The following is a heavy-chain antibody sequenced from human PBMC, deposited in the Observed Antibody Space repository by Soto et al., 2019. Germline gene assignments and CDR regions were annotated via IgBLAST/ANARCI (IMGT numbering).Heavy chain of an antibody. J-gene: IGHJ5*02. CDR1: GYSFTNND. D-gene: IGHD3-16*01. Sequence: ASVKVSCKAPGYSFTNNDVSWVRQATGQGLEWMGWMNPGSGDTGYAQKFQGRVTMTRDISIATAYMELSSLRSDDTAIYYCARMETFGSLNWFDPWGQGTLVTVSS. CDR2: MNPGSGDT. CDR3: ARMETFGSLNWFDP. V-gene: IGHV1-8*01.